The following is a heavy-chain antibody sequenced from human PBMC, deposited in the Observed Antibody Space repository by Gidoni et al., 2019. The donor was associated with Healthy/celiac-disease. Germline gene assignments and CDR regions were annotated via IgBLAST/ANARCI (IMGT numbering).Heavy chain of an antibody. D-gene: IGHD2-15*01. V-gene: IGHV5-10-1*03. Sequence: EVQMVQSGAEVKQPGESLRISCKASGYNFTSYWITWVRQMPGKGLEWMGRIDPSDSYTNYSPSFQGNVSMSAEKSVRTAYMQWSSLKASDTAMYYCARCMKQRRGGGSCYSFDYWGQGTLVTVSS. CDR1: GYNFTSYW. CDR3: ARCMKQRRGGGSCYSFDY. J-gene: IGHJ4*02. CDR2: IDPSDSYT.